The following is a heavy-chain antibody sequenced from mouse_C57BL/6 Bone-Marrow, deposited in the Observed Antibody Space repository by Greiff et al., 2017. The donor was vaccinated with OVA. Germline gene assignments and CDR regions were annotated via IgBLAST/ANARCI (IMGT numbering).Heavy chain of an antibody. Sequence: QVQLQQPGAELVMPGASVKLSCKASGYTFTSYWMHWVKQRPGQGLEWIGEIDPSDSYTNYNQKFKGKSTLTVDKSSSTAYMQLSSLTSEDSAVYYFARRWLLRYWYFDVWGTGTTVTVSS. J-gene: IGHJ1*03. CDR1: GYTFTSYW. V-gene: IGHV1-69*01. CDR3: ARRWLLRYWYFDV. CDR2: IDPSDSYT. D-gene: IGHD2-3*01.